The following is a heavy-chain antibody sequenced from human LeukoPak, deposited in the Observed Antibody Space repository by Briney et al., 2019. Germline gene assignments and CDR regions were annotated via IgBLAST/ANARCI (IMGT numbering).Heavy chain of an antibody. J-gene: IGHJ4*02. D-gene: IGHD6-13*01. CDR1: GGSFSGYY. CDR2: INHSGST. CDR3: AREKGYSSSWPLDY. V-gene: IGHV4-34*01. Sequence: SGTLSLTCAVYGGSFSGYYWSWIRQPPGKGLEWIGEINHSGSTNYNPSLKSRVTISVDTSKNQFSLKLSSVTAADTAVYYCAREKGYSSSWPLDYWGRGTLVTVSS.